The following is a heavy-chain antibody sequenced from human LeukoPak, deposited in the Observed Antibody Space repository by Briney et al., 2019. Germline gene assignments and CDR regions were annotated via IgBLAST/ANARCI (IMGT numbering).Heavy chain of an antibody. CDR3: VRDLMGSGSTTAYLHH. D-gene: IGHD1-1*01. Sequence: GGSLRLSCTASGFTFSDYSMNWVRQAPGKGLEWVSSIGRRSRHVYYAGSVKGRFTISRDNAKNSLYLQMNSLRAEDMAVYFCVRDLMGSGSTTAYLHHWGQGTLVTVSS. CDR1: GFTFSDYS. J-gene: IGHJ1*01. CDR2: IGRRSRHV. V-gene: IGHV3-21*01.